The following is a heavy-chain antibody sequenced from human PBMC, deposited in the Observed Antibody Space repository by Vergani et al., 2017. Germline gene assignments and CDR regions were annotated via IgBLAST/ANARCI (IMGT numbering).Heavy chain of an antibody. CDR1: GGSISSGSYY. J-gene: IGHJ4*02. Sequence: QVQLQESGPGLVKPSQTLSLTCTVSGGSISSGSYYWSWIRQPAGKGLEWIGRIYTSGSTNYNPSLKSRVTMSVDTSKNQFSLKLSSVTAADTAVYYCARGLRWLQFGYFDYWGQGTLVTVSS. CDR2: IYTSGST. CDR3: ARGLRWLQFGYFDY. D-gene: IGHD5-24*01. V-gene: IGHV4-61*02.